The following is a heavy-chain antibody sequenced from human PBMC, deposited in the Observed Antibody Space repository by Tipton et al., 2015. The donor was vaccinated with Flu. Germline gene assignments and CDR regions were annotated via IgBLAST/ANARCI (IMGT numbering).Heavy chain of an antibody. J-gene: IGHJ6*02. V-gene: IGHV4-34*01. CDR2: INHSGST. CDR1: GGSFSGYY. D-gene: IGHD3-3*01. CDR3: ARGPRRIRFLEWLSYYYYGMDV. Sequence: TLSLTCAVYGGSFSGYYWSWIRQPPGKGLEWIGEINHSGSTNYNPSLKGRVTISVDTSKNQFSLKLSSVTAADTAVYYCARGPRRIRFLEWLSYYYYGMDVWGQGTTVTVSS.